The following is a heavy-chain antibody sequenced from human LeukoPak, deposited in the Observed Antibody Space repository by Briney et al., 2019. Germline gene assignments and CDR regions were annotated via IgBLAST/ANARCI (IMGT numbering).Heavy chain of an antibody. CDR3: ARAGGYSSG. CDR1: GFTFSSYA. J-gene: IGHJ4*02. V-gene: IGHV3-30-3*01. CDR2: ISYDGSNK. Sequence: PGGSLRLSCAASGFTFSSYAMHWVRQAPGKGLEWVAVISYDGSNKYYADSVKGRFTISRDNSKNTLYLQMNSLRAEDTAVYYCARAGGYSSGWGQGTLVTVSS. D-gene: IGHD6-19*01.